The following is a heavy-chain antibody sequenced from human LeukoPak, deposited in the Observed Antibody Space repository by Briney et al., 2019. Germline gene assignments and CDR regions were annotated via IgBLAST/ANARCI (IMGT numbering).Heavy chain of an antibody. D-gene: IGHD3-16*02. CDR2: INHGGLT. Sequence: SETLSLTCAVYGDSFKNYYWTWIRQSPEKGLEWIGEINHGGLTSYNPSLESRLTLLVDTSKTQFSLNLRSVAAADTAVYFCARARAFVWGSYRYIPYYFDPWGQGTLVTVSS. J-gene: IGHJ5*02. V-gene: IGHV4-34*01. CDR3: ARARAFVWGSYRYIPYYFDP. CDR1: GDSFKNYY.